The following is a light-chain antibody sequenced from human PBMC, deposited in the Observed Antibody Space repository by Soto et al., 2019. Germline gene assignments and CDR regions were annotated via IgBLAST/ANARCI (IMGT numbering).Light chain of an antibody. CDR3: LSYGKV. J-gene: IGLJ1*01. CDR2: EGR. V-gene: IGLV2-23*01. Sequence: QSVLGQPASVSGSPGQSITISCTGINSGVVNYEYVSWYQQFPDKAPKLIIYEGRERPSGVSDRFSGSKSDNAASLTISALQTEDEAEYFCLSYGKVFGTGTKVTVL. CDR1: NSGVVNYEY.